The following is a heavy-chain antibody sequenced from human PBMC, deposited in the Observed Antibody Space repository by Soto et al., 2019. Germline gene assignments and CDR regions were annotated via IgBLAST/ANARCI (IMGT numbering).Heavy chain of an antibody. CDR3: ARDPSYYGMDV. Sequence: ASVKVSCKASGYTFTSYDINWVRQATGQRLEWMGWINAGNGNTKYSQKFQGRVTITRDTSASTAYMELSSLRSEDTAVYYCARDPSYYGMDVWGQGTTVTSP. J-gene: IGHJ6*02. CDR2: INAGNGNT. CDR1: GYTFTSYD. V-gene: IGHV1-3*01.